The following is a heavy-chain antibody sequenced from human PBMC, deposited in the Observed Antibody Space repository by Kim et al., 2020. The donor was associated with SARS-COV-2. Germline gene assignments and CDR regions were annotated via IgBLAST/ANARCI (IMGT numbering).Heavy chain of an antibody. D-gene: IGHD6-13*01. CDR3: ARHSPAAGTSGFDY. Sequence: PSFHGQVTISADKSISTAYLQWSSLKASDTAMYYCARHSPAAGTSGFDYWGQGTLVTVSS. J-gene: IGHJ4*02. V-gene: IGHV5-51*01.